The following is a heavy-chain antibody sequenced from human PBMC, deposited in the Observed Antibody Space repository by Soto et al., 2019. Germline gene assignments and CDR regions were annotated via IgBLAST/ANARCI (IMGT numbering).Heavy chain of an antibody. J-gene: IGHJ6*03. D-gene: IGHD3-3*01. CDR1: GGSISSYY. CDR2: IYYSGST. V-gene: IGHV4-59*01. CDR3: ARVVSSVDFWSGYLDNYYYYYMDV. Sequence: PSETLSLTCTVSGGSISSYYWSWIRQPPGKGLEWIGYIYYSGSTNYNPSLKSRVTISVDTSKNQFSLKLSSVTAADTAVYYCARVVSSVDFWSGYLDNYYYYYMDVWGKGTTVTVSS.